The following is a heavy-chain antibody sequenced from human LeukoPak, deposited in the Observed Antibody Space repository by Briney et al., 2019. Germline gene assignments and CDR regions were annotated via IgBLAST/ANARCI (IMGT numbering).Heavy chain of an antibody. J-gene: IGHJ4*02. D-gene: IGHD3-22*01. CDR3: AREQTYYYDSSSYRTGIDY. CDR2: ISAYNGNT. V-gene: IGHV1-18*01. Sequence: ASVKVSCKASGYTFTSYGISWVRQAPGQGVEWMGWISAYNGNTNYAQKLQGRVTMTTDTSTSTAYMELRSLRSDDTAVYYCAREQTYYYDSSSYRTGIDYWGQGTLVTVSS. CDR1: GYTFTSYG.